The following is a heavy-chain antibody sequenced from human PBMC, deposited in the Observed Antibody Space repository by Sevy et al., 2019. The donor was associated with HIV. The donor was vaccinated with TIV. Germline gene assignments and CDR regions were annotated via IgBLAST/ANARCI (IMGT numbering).Heavy chain of an antibody. CDR1: GYIFTSYG. J-gene: IGHJ4*02. V-gene: IGHV1-18*01. D-gene: IGHD3-22*01. CDR3: ARDGYDGSGYQRGLFDF. Sequence: ASVKVSCKASGYIFTSYGISWVRQAPRQGLEWMGWINGNNGNTNYVQNLQGRVTMTTDTSTNTAYMGLRSLRSDDTDVYYCARDGYDGSGYQRGLFDFWGQGTLVTVSS. CDR2: INGNNGNT.